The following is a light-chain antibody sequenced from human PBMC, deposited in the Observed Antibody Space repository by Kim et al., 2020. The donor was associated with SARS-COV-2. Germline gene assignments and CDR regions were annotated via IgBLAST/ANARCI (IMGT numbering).Light chain of an antibody. CDR2: GAS. J-gene: IGKJ2*01. CDR3: QQYGSSPGYT. CDR1: QNVSSTY. Sequence: EIVLTQSPGTLSLSPGERATLSCRASQNVSSTYLAWYQQKLGQAPRLLIYGASSRATGIPDRFSGSGSGTYFTLTISRLEPEDFAVYYCQQYGSSPGYTFGQGTKLEI. V-gene: IGKV3-20*01.